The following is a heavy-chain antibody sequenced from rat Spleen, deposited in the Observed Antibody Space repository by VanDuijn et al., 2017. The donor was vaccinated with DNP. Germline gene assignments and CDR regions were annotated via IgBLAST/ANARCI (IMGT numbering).Heavy chain of an antibody. CDR2: INYDGSRI. V-gene: IGHV5-7*01. CDR3: TIDSYNSPFAY. Sequence: EVQLVESGGGLVQPGRSLKLSCAASGFTFSDYNMAWVRQAPKKGLEWVATINYDGSRIYHRDSVKGRFTISRDNANSTLYLQMDSLRSEDSATYYCTIDSYNSPFAYWGQGALVTVSS. CDR1: GFTFSDYN. D-gene: IGHD1-5*01. J-gene: IGHJ3*01.